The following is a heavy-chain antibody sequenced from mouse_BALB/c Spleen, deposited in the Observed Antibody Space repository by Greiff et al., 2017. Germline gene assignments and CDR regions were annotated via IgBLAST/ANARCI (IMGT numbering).Heavy chain of an antibody. V-gene: IGHV1S132*01. J-gene: IGHJ3*01. CDR3: ATMITTGAWFAY. CDR1: GYTFTSYW. CDR2: IFPGTGTT. D-gene: IGHD2-4*01. Sequence: VQLQQSGAELVKPGASVKLSCKTSGYTFTSYWIQWVKQRPGQGLGWIGEIFPGTGTTYYNEKFKGKATLTTDTSSSTAYMQLSSLTSEDSAVYFCATMITTGAWFAYWGQGTLVTVSA.